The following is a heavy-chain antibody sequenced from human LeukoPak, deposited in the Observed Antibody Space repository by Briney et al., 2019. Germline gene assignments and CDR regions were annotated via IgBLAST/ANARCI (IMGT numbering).Heavy chain of an antibody. CDR3: ARALDYYYYYMDV. Sequence: SETLSLTCAVYGGSFSGYYWSWIRQPPGKGLELIGEINHSGSTNYNPSLKSRVTISVDTSKNQFSLKLSSVTAADTAVYYCARALDYYYYYMDVWGKGTTVTVSS. CDR2: INHSGST. CDR1: GGSFSGYY. V-gene: IGHV4-34*01. J-gene: IGHJ6*03.